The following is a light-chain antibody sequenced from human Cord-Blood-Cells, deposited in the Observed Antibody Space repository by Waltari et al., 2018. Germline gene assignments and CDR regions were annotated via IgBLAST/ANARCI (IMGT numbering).Light chain of an antibody. CDR1: QSVLYSSNNKNY. V-gene: IGKV4-1*01. J-gene: IGKJ2*01. Sequence: DIVMTQSPDSLAVSLGXXATIXXKSSQSVLYSSNNKNYLAWYQQKPGQPPKLLIYWASTRESGVPDRFSGSGSGTDFTLTISSLXAEDVAVYYCQQYYSTPYTFGQGTKLEI. CDR3: QQYYSTPYT. CDR2: WAS.